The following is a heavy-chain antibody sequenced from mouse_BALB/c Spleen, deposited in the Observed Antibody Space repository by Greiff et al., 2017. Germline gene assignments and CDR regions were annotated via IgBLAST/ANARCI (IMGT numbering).Heavy chain of an antibody. J-gene: IGHJ3*01. CDR3: ASTHYGSSPAWFAY. CDR2: ISSGGST. D-gene: IGHD1-1*01. V-gene: IGHV5-6-5*01. Sequence: EVHLVESGGGLVKPGGSLKLSCAASGFTFSSYAMSWVRQTPEKRLEWVASISSGGSTYYPDSVKGRFTISRDNARNILYLQMSSLRSEDTAMYYCASTHYGSSPAWFAYWGQGTLVTVSA. CDR1: GFTFSSYA.